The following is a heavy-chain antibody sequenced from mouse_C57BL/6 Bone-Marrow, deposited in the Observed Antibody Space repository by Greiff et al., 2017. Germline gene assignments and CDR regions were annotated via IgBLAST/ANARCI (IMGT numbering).Heavy chain of an antibody. CDR2: IDPSDSYT. J-gene: IGHJ4*01. CDR1: GYTFTSYW. V-gene: IGHV1-69*01. Sequence: QVQLQQPGAELVMPGASVKLSCKASGYTFTSYWMHWVKQRPGQGLEWIGEIDPSDSYTNYNQKFKGKSTLTVDKSSSTAYMQLSSLTSEDSAVYYCARLGMGYYYAMDYWGRGTSITVSS. D-gene: IGHD2-10*02. CDR3: ARLGMGYYYAMDY.